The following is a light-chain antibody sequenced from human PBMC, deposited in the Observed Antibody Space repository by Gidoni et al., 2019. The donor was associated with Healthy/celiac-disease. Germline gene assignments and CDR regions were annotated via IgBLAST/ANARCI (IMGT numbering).Light chain of an antibody. Sequence: EIVLTQSPGTLSLSPGERATLSCKASQSVSSSYLAWYQQKPGQAPRLLIYGASSRATGIPDRFNGSGSGTDFTLTISRLEPEDLAVYYCQQYDSSPLTFGGGTKLEFK. V-gene: IGKV3-20*01. CDR3: QQYDSSPLT. CDR2: GAS. J-gene: IGKJ4*01. CDR1: QSVSSSY.